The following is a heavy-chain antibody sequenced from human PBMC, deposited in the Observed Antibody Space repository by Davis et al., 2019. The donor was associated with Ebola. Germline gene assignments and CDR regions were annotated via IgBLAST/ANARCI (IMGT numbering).Heavy chain of an antibody. J-gene: IGHJ4*02. CDR1: GFTFSSYA. CDR3: AKEKGPGYYKPYYFDS. Sequence: GGSLRLSCAASGFTFSSYAMSWVRQAPGKGLEWVSAISGSGGSTYYADSVQGRFTISRDNSKNTVFLQMNSLRAEDTALYYCAKEKGPGYYKPYYFDSWGQGTLVAVSS. D-gene: IGHD3-9*01. V-gene: IGHV3-23*01. CDR2: ISGSGGST.